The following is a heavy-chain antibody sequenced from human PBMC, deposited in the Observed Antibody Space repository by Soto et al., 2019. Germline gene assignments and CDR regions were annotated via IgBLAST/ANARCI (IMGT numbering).Heavy chain of an antibody. CDR2: IFYSGST. D-gene: IGHD1-7*01. J-gene: IGHJ3*02. CDR1: GGSIRSYY. Sequence: ETLSLTCTVSGGSIRSYYWSWIRQPPGKGLEWIGYIFYSGSTNYNPSLKSRVTISVDTSKNQFSLKLSSVTAADTAVYYCARNYGHAFDIWGQGTMVTVSS. CDR3: ARNYGHAFDI. V-gene: IGHV4-59*01.